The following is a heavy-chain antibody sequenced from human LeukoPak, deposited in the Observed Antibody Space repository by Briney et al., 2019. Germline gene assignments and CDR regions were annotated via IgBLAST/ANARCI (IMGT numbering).Heavy chain of an antibody. CDR2: INHSGNT. CDR1: GGSFRGYY. D-gene: IGHD3-16*01. J-gene: IGHJ4*02. CDR3: ARGSNTGLAY. Sequence: SETLSLTCAVYGGSFRGYYWSRIRQPPGKGLEWIGEINHSGNTNYNPSLKSRATISVDTSKNQFSLKLSSVTAADTAVYYCARGSNTGLAYWGQGTLVTVSS. V-gene: IGHV4-34*01.